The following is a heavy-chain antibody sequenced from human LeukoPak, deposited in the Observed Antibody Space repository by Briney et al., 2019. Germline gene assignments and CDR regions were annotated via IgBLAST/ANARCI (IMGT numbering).Heavy chain of an antibody. J-gene: IGHJ4*02. Sequence: PGGSLRLSCAASGCTFSSYAMSWVRQAPGKGLEWVSAISGSGGSTYYADSVKGRFTISRDNSKNTLYLQMNSLRAEDTAVYYCARGSRSPSGTYHYYFDYWGQGTLVTVSS. CDR1: GCTFSSYA. V-gene: IGHV3-23*01. CDR3: ARGSRSPSGTYHYYFDY. CDR2: ISGSGGST. D-gene: IGHD1-26*01.